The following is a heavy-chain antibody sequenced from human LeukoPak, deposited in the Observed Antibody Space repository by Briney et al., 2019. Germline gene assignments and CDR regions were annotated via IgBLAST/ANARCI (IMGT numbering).Heavy chain of an antibody. V-gene: IGHV3-53*01. CDR3: ARGRWSSSGYQDY. Sequence: GGSLRLSCAASGFSVSSNYMTWVRQAPGKGLEYVSVIYGGGNTYYADSVGGRFTISRDNSKNTLYLQMNSLRVEDTAMYYCARGRWSSSGYQDYWGRGTLVTVSS. D-gene: IGHD3-22*01. J-gene: IGHJ4*02. CDR1: GFSVSSNY. CDR2: IYGGGNT.